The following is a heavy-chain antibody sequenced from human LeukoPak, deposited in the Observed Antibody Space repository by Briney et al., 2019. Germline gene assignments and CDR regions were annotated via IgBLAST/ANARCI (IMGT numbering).Heavy chain of an antibody. D-gene: IGHD3-3*01. Sequence: GGSLRLSCAGSGFIFGGYTMNWVRQAPGKGLEWLSYISPSGENKLYADSVKGRFSISRDNAKNSLFLQMNSLTTEDTAVYYCATVQFLEWLPDWGQGTLVAVS. J-gene: IGHJ4*02. CDR3: ATVQFLEWLPD. V-gene: IGHV3-48*04. CDR1: GFIFGGYT. CDR2: ISPSGENK.